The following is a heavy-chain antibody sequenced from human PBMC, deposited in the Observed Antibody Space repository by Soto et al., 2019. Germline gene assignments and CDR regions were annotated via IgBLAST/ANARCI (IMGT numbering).Heavy chain of an antibody. Sequence: SETLSLTCTVSGGSISSGDYYWSWIRQPPGKGLEWIGYIYYTGSTNYNPSLKTRVAISMDTSKNQFSLNLSSVTAADTAVYYYGGAPNWAFFAFWGLETLVTVSS. CDR3: GGAPNWAFFAF. CDR1: GGSISSGDYY. J-gene: IGHJ4*02. D-gene: IGHD7-27*01. V-gene: IGHV4-61*08. CDR2: IYYTGST.